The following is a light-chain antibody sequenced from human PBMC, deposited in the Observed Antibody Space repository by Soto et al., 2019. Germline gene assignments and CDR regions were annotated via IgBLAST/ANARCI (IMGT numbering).Light chain of an antibody. CDR2: GNS. CDR1: SSNIGAGYD. Sequence: QSVLTQPPSVSGAPGQRVTISCTGSSSNIGAGYDVHWYQQLPGTAPKLLIYGNSNRPSGVPDRFSGSKSGTSASLAITGLQAEDEAAYSCQSYDSSLSALFGGGTKLTVL. CDR3: QSYDSSLSAL. V-gene: IGLV1-40*01. J-gene: IGLJ3*02.